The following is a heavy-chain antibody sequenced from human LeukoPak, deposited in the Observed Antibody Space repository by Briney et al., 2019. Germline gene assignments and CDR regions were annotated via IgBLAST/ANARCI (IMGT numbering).Heavy chain of an antibody. CDR3: ATGRMRLRFFEWSPYYYGMVV. V-gene: IGHV4-31*03. Sequence: SETLSLTCTVSGGSISSGGYYCSWIRQHPGNGLEWFGYIYYSGSTYNNPSLKSRVTISVDTSKNQFSLKLSSVTAADTAVYYCATGRMRLRFFEWSPYYYGMVVWGQGTTVTVSS. J-gene: IGHJ6*02. CDR1: GGSISSGGYY. CDR2: IYYSGST. D-gene: IGHD3-3*01.